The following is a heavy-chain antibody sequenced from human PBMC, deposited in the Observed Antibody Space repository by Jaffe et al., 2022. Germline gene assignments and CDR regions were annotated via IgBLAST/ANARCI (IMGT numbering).Heavy chain of an antibody. CDR1: GFTFDDYA. V-gene: IGHV3-9*01. Sequence: EVQLVESGGGLVQPGRSLRLSCAASGFTFDDYAMHWVRQAPGKGLEWVSGISWNSGSIGYADSVKGRFTISRDNAKNSLYLQMNSLRAEDTALYYCAKDMTHSGYETFDYWGQGTLVTVSS. D-gene: IGHD5-12*01. CDR3: AKDMTHSGYETFDY. CDR2: ISWNSGSI. J-gene: IGHJ4*02.